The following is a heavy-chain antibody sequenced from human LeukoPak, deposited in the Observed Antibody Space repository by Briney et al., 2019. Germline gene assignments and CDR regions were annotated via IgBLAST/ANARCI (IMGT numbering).Heavy chain of an antibody. J-gene: IGHJ3*02. Sequence: GGSLRLSCAASGFTFGSYSMNWVRQAPGKGLEWVSSISSSSSYIYYADSVKGRFTISRDNAKNSLYLQMNSLRAEDTAVYYCARYRSPLRPYDAFDIWGQGTMVTVSS. CDR3: ARYRSPLRPYDAFDI. CDR2: ISSSSSYI. V-gene: IGHV3-21*01. D-gene: IGHD3-16*02. CDR1: GFTFGSYS.